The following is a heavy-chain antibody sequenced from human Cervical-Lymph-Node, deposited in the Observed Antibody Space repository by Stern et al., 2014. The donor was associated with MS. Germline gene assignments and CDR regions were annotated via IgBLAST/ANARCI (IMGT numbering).Heavy chain of an antibody. CDR3: ARHEAPYDGNGYWSLDH. V-gene: IGHV5-51*01. CDR2: INPRDFDT. J-gene: IGHJ4*02. D-gene: IGHD3-22*01. Sequence: EDQLVESGAQVKKPGESLNISCKGSGYIFTSYWIGWVRQMPGKGLEWMGIINPRDFDTRYSPSFQGQVTISVDKSINTAFLQWSSLKASDTAIYYCARHEAPYDGNGYWSLDHWGQGSLLTVSS. CDR1: GYIFTSYW.